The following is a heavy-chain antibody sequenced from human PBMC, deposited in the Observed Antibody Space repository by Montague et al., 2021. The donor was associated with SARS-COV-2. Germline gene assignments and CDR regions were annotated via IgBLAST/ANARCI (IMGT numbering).Heavy chain of an antibody. CDR1: GFSLSTSVMS. J-gene: IGHJ2*01. D-gene: IGHD3-16*01. CDR3: AREYRIELWQTNWYFGL. Sequence: LVKPTQTLTLTCTFSGFSLSTSVMSVSWIRQPPGKGLEWIGYIYHSGNTKYNPSLKSRVSISVDTSKNQFSLRLSSVTAADTAVYYCAREYRIELWQTNWYFGLWGRGTLVTVSS. CDR2: IYHSGNT. V-gene: IGHV4-61*08.